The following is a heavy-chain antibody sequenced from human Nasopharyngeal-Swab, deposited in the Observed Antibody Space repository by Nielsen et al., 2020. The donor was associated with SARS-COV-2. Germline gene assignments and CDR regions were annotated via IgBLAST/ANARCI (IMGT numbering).Heavy chain of an antibody. Sequence: GESLKISCAASGFTFSSYGMHWVRQAPGKGLEWVAVISYDGSNKYYADSVKGRFTISRDNSKNTLYLQMNSLRAEDTAMYYCAKDCERGYSCGWNYYYYGVDVWGQGTTVTVSS. J-gene: IGHJ6*02. CDR1: GFTFSSYG. D-gene: IGHD5-18*01. CDR3: AKDCERGYSCGWNYYYYGVDV. CDR2: ISYDGSNK. V-gene: IGHV3-30*18.